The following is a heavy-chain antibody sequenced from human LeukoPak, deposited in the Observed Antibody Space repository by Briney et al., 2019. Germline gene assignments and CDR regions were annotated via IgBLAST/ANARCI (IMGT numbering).Heavy chain of an antibody. J-gene: IGHJ6*03. V-gene: IGHV1-69*05. Sequence: SVKVSCKASGGTFSSYAISWVRQAPGQGLEWMGGIIPIFGTANYAQKFQGRVTITTDESTSTAYMELSSLRSEDTAVYYCARRNSAPPPGYYYYYMDVWGKGTTVTVSS. CDR1: GGTFSSYA. CDR2: IIPIFGTA. CDR3: ARRNSAPPPGYYYYYMDV. D-gene: IGHD1-14*01.